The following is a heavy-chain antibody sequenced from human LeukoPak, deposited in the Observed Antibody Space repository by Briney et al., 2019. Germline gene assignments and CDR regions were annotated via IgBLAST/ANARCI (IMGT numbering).Heavy chain of an antibody. J-gene: IGHJ4*02. D-gene: IGHD2-21*01. CDR1: GFTFSRNW. CDR2: IKQDGSGK. CDR3: ARGLGDGDYFDS. V-gene: IGHV3-7*01. Sequence: GGSLRLSCAASGFTFSRNWMTWVRQAPGKGLEWVAKIKQDGSGKYYVDSVKGRFTISRDNAKNSLYLQMNSLRAEDTAVYYCARGLGDGDYFDSWGQGTLVTVSS.